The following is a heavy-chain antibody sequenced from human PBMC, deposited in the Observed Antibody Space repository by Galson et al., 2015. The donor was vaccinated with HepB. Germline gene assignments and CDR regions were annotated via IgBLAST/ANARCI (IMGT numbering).Heavy chain of an antibody. CDR3: ARDPSIFEPLSHFDY. CDR1: GFTFSNYS. J-gene: IGHJ4*02. V-gene: IGHV3-30*04. Sequence: SLRLSCAASGFTFSNYSIHWVRQAPGKGMDWVAVTSFDGSDKYYADSVKGRFTISRDDSKNRVFLQMNSLRLEDTAVYYCARDPSIFEPLSHFDYWGQGTLVTVSA. D-gene: IGHD2/OR15-2a*01. CDR2: TSFDGSDK.